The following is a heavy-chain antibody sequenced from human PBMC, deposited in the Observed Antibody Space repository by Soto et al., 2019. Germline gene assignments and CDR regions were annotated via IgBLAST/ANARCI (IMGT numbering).Heavy chain of an antibody. CDR2: IYYSGST. Sequence: PSETLSLTCTVSGGSISSSSYYWGWIRQPPGKGLEWIGSIYYSGSTYYNPSLKSRVTISVDTSKNQFSLKLSSVTAADTAVYYCARQDQIVVVPAAMDVWGKGTTVTVSS. CDR1: GGSISSSSYY. D-gene: IGHD2-2*01. J-gene: IGHJ6*03. CDR3: ARQDQIVVVPAAMDV. V-gene: IGHV4-39*01.